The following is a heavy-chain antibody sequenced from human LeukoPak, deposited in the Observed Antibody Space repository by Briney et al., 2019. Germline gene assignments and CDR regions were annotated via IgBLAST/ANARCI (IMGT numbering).Heavy chain of an antibody. CDR1: GGSISSISYY. D-gene: IGHD2-2*02. CDR2: IYYSGST. Sequence: SETLSLTCTVSGGSISSISYYWGWIRQPPGRGLGWIGSIYYSGSTYYNPPLKSRVTISVDTSKSQFSLKLSSVTAADTAVYYRAREDLVVVPAAIRGGWFDPWGQGTLVTVSS. V-gene: IGHV4-39*02. CDR3: AREDLVVVPAAIRGGWFDP. J-gene: IGHJ5*02.